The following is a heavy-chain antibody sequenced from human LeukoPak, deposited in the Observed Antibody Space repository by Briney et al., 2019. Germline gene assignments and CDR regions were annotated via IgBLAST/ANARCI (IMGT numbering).Heavy chain of an antibody. J-gene: IGHJ3*02. Sequence: GASVKVSCKASGYTFTSYGISWVRQAPGQGLEWMGWISAYNGNTNYAQKLQGRVTMTTDTSTSTAYMELRSLRSDDTAVYYCARDPGSITMKVDAFDIWGQGTMVTVSS. CDR3: ARDPGSITMKVDAFDI. CDR1: GYTFTSYG. V-gene: IGHV1-18*01. D-gene: IGHD3-22*01. CDR2: ISAYNGNT.